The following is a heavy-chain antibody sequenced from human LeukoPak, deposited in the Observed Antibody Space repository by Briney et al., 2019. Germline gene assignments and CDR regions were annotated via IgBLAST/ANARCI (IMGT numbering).Heavy chain of an antibody. V-gene: IGHV3-74*01. D-gene: IGHD3-22*01. CDR3: ARAPSEIGGYYPEYFRH. CDR2: IKSDGST. Sequence: GGSLRLSCAASGFTFSSYWMHWVHQAPGKGLEWVSRIKSDGSTNYADSVKGRFTISRDNAKNTVSLQMNSLRAEDTGVYYCARAPSEIGGYYPEYFRHWGQGTLVTVSS. J-gene: IGHJ1*01. CDR1: GFTFSSYW.